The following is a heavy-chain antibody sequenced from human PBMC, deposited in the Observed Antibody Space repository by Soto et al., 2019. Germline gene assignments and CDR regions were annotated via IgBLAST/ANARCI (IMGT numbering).Heavy chain of an antibody. J-gene: IGHJ5*02. V-gene: IGHV4-31*03. Sequence: ASETLSLTCTVSGGSISSGGYYWSWIRQHPGKGLEWIGYIYYSGSTYYNPSLKSRVTISVDTSKNQFSLKLSSVTAADTAVYYCATNQDRGNFNWFDPWGQGTLVTVSS. CDR1: GGSISSGGYY. CDR2: IYYSGST. CDR3: ATNQDRGNFNWFDP.